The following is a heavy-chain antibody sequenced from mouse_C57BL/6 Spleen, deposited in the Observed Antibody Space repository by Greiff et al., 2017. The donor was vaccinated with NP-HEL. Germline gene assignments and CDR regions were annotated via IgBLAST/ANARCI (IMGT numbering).Heavy chain of an antibody. CDR3: ARYSAYYSNPYYFDY. Sequence: VQLQESGAELVRPGASVKLSCKASGYTFTDYYINWVKQRPGQGLEWIARIYPGSGNTYYNEKFKGKATLTAEKSSSTAYMQLSSLTSEDSAVYFCARYSAYYSNPYYFDYWGQGTTLTVSS. J-gene: IGHJ2*01. D-gene: IGHD2-5*01. V-gene: IGHV1-76*01. CDR2: IYPGSGNT. CDR1: GYTFTDYY.